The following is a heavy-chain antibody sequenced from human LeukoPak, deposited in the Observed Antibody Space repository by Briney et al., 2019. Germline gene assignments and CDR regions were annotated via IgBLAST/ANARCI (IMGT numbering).Heavy chain of an antibody. Sequence: ASVKVSCKASGYTFSDFGITWVRQAPGQGLEWMGWISTYNGNTNYAQKLQGRVTMTTDTSTSTAYMELRSLRSDDTAVYYCASRSGSTPYYIDYWGQGTLVTVSS. CDR3: ASRSGSTPYYIDY. CDR1: GYTFSDFG. D-gene: IGHD3-3*01. CDR2: ISTYNGNT. V-gene: IGHV1-18*01. J-gene: IGHJ4*01.